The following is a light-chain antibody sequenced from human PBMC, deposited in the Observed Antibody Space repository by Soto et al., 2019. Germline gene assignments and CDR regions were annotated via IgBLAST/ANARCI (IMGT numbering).Light chain of an antibody. CDR1: QSISTE. Sequence: EIAMTQSPATLSVSPGERATLSCRASQSISTELAWYQQIPGQPPRLLIYSASTRATGVPARFPGSGSGSEFTLTFSVLQSEDFAIYYCQQGHNWPLTFGQGTRLEI. V-gene: IGKV3-15*01. CDR2: SAS. CDR3: QQGHNWPLT. J-gene: IGKJ2*01.